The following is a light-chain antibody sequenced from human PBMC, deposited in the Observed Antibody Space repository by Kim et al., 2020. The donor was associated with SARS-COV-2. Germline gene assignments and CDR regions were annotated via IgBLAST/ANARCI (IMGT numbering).Light chain of an antibody. V-gene: IGKV1-27*01. CDR2: AAS. CDR3: QKYNSAPQT. Sequence: AAVGDRVTITCRASQGISNYLAWYQQKPGKVPKLLIYAASALQSGVPSRFSGSGSGTDFTLTISSLQPEDVATYYCQKYNSAPQTFGQGTKVDIK. J-gene: IGKJ1*01. CDR1: QGISNY.